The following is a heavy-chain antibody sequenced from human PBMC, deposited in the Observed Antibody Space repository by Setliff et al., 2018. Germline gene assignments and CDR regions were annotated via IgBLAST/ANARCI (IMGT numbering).Heavy chain of an antibody. CDR3: ARAYSSGWYAVYIHYYGMDV. J-gene: IGHJ6*02. CDR1: GYTFTSYD. V-gene: IGHV1-8*02. D-gene: IGHD6-19*01. CDR2: MNPNSGNT. Sequence: ASVKVSCKASGYTFTSYDINWVRQATGQGLEWMGWMNPNSGNTGYAQKFQGRVTMTRNTSISTAYMELSSLRSEDAAVYYCARAYSSGWYAVYIHYYGMDVWGQGTTVTVSS.